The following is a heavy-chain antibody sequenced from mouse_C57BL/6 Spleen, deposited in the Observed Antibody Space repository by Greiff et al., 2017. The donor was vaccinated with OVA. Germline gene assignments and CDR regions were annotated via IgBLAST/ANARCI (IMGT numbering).Heavy chain of an antibody. CDR2: IYPGDGDT. J-gene: IGHJ2*01. V-gene: IGHV1-82*01. CDR1: GYAFSSSW. CDR3: AREGFITTVPDY. D-gene: IGHD1-1*01. Sequence: QVQLQQSGPELVKPGASVKISCKASGYAFSSSWMNWVKQRPGKGLEWIGRIYPGDGDTNYNGKFKGKATLTADKSSSTAYMQLSSLTSEDSAVYFCAREGFITTVPDYWGQGTTLTVYS.